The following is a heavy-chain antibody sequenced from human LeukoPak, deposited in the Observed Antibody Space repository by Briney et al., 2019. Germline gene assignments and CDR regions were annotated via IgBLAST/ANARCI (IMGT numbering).Heavy chain of an antibody. CDR1: GFTFSSYG. Sequence: GRSLRLSCAASGFTFSSYGMHWVRQAPGKGLEWVAVISYDGSIKYYADSVKGRFTISRDNSKNTLYLQMNSLRADDTAVYYCAKVYYYGSGSYWHHFDYWGQGTLVTVSS. CDR3: AKVYYYGSGSYWHHFDY. J-gene: IGHJ4*02. V-gene: IGHV3-30*18. D-gene: IGHD3-10*01. CDR2: ISYDGSIK.